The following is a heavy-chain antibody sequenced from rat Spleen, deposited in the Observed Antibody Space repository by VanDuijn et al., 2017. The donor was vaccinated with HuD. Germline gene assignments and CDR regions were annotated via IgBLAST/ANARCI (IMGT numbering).Heavy chain of an antibody. CDR1: GFTYSDYG. V-gene: IGHV5-7*01. Sequence: EVQLVESGGGLVRPGGSLKLSCAASGFTYSDYGMAWVRQAPKKGLEWVATISSGGGGTYYSDSVKGRFTISRDNAKSTLYLQMDSLRSEDTASYFCAGQYYGYTDWGQGTLVTVSS. D-gene: IGHD1-6*01. CDR2: ISSGGGGT. CDR3: AGQYYGYTD. J-gene: IGHJ3*01.